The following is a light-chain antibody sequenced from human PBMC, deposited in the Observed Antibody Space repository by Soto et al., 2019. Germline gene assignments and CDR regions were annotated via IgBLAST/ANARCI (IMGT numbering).Light chain of an antibody. CDR2: WAS. CDR3: QQYYITPRT. V-gene: IGKV4-1*01. CDR1: QSVLYSSNNKNY. Sequence: DIVMAQSPDSLAVSLGERATINCKSSQSVLYSSNNKNYLAWYQQKPGQPPKLLIYWASTREFGVPDRFSGSGSGTDLTLTISSLQAEDVAVYYCQQYYITPRTFGQGTKVEIK. J-gene: IGKJ1*01.